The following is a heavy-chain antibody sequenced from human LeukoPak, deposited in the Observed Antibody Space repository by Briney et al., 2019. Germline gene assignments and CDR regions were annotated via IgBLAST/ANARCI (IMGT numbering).Heavy chain of an antibody. CDR2: IWYDGTNT. D-gene: IGHD2-15*01. V-gene: IGHV3-33*08. Sequence: GGSLRLSCAASGFTFSSYVMSWVRQAPGKGLEWVAVIWYDGTNTYYADSVKGRFTISRDNSKNTLYLQMNSLRAEDTAVYYCARDFCSGGSCYPDAFDIWGQGTMVTVSS. CDR1: GFTFSSYV. J-gene: IGHJ3*02. CDR3: ARDFCSGGSCYPDAFDI.